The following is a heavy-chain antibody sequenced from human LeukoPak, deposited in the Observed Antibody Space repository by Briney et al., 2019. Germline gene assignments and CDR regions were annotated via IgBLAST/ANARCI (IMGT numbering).Heavy chain of an antibody. CDR2: IIPIFGTA. CDR3: ARGGGAYYGGDCYNQGDAFDI. V-gene: IGHV1-69*05. CDR1: GGTFSSYA. J-gene: IGHJ3*02. D-gene: IGHD2-21*02. Sequence: SVKVSCKASGGTFSSYAISWVRQAPGQGLEWMGGIIPIFGTANYAQKFQGRVTITTDESTSTAYMELSSLRSEDTAVYYCARGGGAYYGGDCYNQGDAFDIWGQGTMVTVSS.